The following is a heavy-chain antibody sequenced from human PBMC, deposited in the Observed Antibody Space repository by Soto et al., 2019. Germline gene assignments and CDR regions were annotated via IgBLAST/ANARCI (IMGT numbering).Heavy chain of an antibody. CDR2: ISYDGSNK. V-gene: IGHV3-33*05. J-gene: IGHJ3*02. Sequence: GGSLRLSCAASGFTFSSYGMHWVRQAPGKGLEWVAVISYDGSNKYYADSVKGRFTISRDNSKNTLYLQMNSLRAEDTAVYYCAKDRFGRWELPDAFDIWGQGTMVTVSS. D-gene: IGHD1-26*01. CDR3: AKDRFGRWELPDAFDI. CDR1: GFTFSSYG.